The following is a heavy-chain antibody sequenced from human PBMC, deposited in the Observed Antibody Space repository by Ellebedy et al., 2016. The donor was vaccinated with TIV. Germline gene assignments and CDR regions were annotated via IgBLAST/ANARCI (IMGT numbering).Heavy chain of an antibody. CDR1: GFTLSDRF. Sequence: GESLKISCAASGFTLSDRFIEWVRQAPGKGLEWVSVIYSGGSTYYADSVKGRFTISRDNSKNTLYLQMNSLRAEDTAVYYCARDGYSGSYYYFDYWGQGTLVTVSS. CDR2: IYSGGST. CDR3: ARDGYSGSYYYFDY. D-gene: IGHD1-26*01. J-gene: IGHJ4*02. V-gene: IGHV3-66*01.